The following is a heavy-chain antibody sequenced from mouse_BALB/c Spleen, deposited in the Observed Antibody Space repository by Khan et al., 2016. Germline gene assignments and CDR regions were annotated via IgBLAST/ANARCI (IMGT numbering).Heavy chain of an antibody. J-gene: IGHJ3*01. CDR3: ARGTPFAS. D-gene: IGHD2-14*01. V-gene: IGHV1-80*01. CDR2: IYPGDGDT. CDR1: GYAFSGYW. Sequence: QVQLQQSGAELVRPGSSVKISCKASGYAFSGYWMNWVKQRPGQGLEWIGQIYPGDGDTNYNGKFKGKATLTADKSSSTAYMQLSSLTSADYSVYFCARGTPFASWGQGTLVTVSA.